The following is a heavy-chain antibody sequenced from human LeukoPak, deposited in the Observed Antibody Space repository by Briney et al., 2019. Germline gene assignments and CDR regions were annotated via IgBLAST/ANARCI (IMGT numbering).Heavy chain of an antibody. CDR3: VRHGGGYCSGGSCYVDY. J-gene: IGHJ4*02. D-gene: IGHD2-15*01. Sequence: PSETLSLTCTVSGGSISSSSYYWGWLRQPPGTGLEWIGSIYYSGSTYYNPSLKSRVTISVDTSKNQFSLKVTSVTAADTAVYYCVRHGGGYCSGGSCYVDYWGQGTLVTVSS. CDR1: GGSISSSSYY. CDR2: IYYSGST. V-gene: IGHV4-39*01.